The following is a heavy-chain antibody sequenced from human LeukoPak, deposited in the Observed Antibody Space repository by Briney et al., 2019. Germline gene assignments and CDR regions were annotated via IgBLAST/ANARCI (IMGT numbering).Heavy chain of an antibody. CDR3: ARDLLGYFDWLSTDY. CDR2: INPSGGST. D-gene: IGHD3-9*01. CDR1: GYTFTSYY. Sequence: ASVKVSCKASGYTFTSYYMHWVRQAPGQGLEWMGIINPSGGSTSYAQKFQGRVTMTRDMSTSTVYMELSRLRSDDTAVYYCARDLLGYFDWLSTDYWGQGTLVTVSS. V-gene: IGHV1-46*01. J-gene: IGHJ4*02.